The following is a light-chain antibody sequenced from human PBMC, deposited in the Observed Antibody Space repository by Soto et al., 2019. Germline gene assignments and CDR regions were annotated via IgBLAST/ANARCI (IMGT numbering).Light chain of an antibody. J-gene: IGLJ2*01. CDR1: TSDVGGYNH. CDR3: SSYTNTNTLV. CDR2: DVN. V-gene: IGLV2-14*01. Sequence: QSALIQPASVSGSPGQSITISCTGTTSDVGGYNHVSWFQQHPGKVPKLMIYDVNNRPSGVSNRFPGSKSGNTASLTISGLQAEDEADYYCSSYTNTNTLVFGGGTKVTVL.